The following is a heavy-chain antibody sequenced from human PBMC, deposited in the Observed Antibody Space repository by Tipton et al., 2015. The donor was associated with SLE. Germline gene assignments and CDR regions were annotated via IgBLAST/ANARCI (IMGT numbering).Heavy chain of an antibody. CDR2: IYYSGST. J-gene: IGHJ5*02. Sequence: TLSLTCAVYGGSLSGYYWSWIRQPPGKGLEWIGYIYYSGSTNYNPSLKSRVTISVDTSKNQFSLKLSSVTAADTAVYYCAREGYYYDSSGSYNWFDPWGQGTLVTVSS. D-gene: IGHD3-22*01. CDR3: AREGYYYDSSGSYNWFDP. CDR1: GGSLSGYY. V-gene: IGHV4-59*01.